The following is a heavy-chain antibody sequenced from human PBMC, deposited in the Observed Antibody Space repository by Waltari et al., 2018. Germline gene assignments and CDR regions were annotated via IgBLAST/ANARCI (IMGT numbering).Heavy chain of an antibody. J-gene: IGHJ4*02. CDR1: GFTVSSNY. CDR2: IYSGGST. D-gene: IGHD6-6*01. V-gene: IGHV3-53*01. Sequence: EVQLVESGGGLIQPGGSLRLSCAASGFTVSSNYISWVRQAPGKGLEWVSVIYSGGSTYYADSVKGRFTISRDNSKNTLYLQMNSLRAEDTAVYYCAREMSSSAFDYWGQGTLVTVSS. CDR3: AREMSSSAFDY.